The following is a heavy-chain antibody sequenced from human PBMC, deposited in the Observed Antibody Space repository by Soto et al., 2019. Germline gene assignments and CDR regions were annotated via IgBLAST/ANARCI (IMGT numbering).Heavy chain of an antibody. CDR1: GFTFSGSA. V-gene: IGHV3-73*01. CDR3: TRSVTGTIAHFDY. J-gene: IGHJ4*02. Sequence: GGSLRLSCAASGFTFSGSAMHWVRQASGKGLEWVGRIRSKSNSYATAYAASVKGRFTISRDDSKNTAYLQMISLKTEDTAVYYCTRSVTGTIAHFDYWGQGTLVTVSS. CDR2: IRSKSNSYAT. D-gene: IGHD1-7*01.